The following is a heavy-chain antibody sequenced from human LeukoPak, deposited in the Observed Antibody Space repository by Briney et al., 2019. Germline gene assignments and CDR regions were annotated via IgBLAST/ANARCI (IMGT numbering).Heavy chain of an antibody. CDR2: ISSSSSYI. D-gene: IGHD3-22*01. J-gene: IGHJ4*02. Sequence: SGGSLRLSCAASGFTFSSYCMNWVRQAPGKGLEWVSSISSSSSYIYYADSVKGRFTISRDNAKNSLYPRMNSLRAEDTAVYYCARDDSSGYRTFDYWGQGTLVTVSS. CDR1: GFTFSSYC. CDR3: ARDDSSGYRTFDY. V-gene: IGHV3-21*01.